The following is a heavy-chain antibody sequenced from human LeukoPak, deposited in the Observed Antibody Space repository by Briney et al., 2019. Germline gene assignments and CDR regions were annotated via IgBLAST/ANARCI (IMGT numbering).Heavy chain of an antibody. CDR2: IYYSGST. J-gene: IGHJ6*03. D-gene: IGHD3-22*01. Sequence: SETLSLTCTVSGRSYSSYYWSWIRQPPGKGLEWIGYIYYSGSTNYNPPLKSRVTISVDTSKNQLSLKLSSVTAADTAVYYCARMIPRDYMDVWGKGTTVTVSS. CDR3: ARMIPRDYMDV. CDR1: GRSYSSYY. V-gene: IGHV4-59*01.